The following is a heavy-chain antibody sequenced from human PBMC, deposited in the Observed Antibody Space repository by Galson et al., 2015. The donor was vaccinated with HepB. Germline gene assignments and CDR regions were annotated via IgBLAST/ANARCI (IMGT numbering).Heavy chain of an antibody. CDR1: GYSISSGYY. V-gene: IGHV4-38-2*01. Sequence: SETLSLTCAVSGYSISSGYYWGWIRQPPGKGLEWIGSIYHSGSTYYNPSLKSRVTISVDTSKNQFSLKLSSVTAADTAVYYCARVPATAYYYYYGMDVWGQGTTVTVSS. D-gene: IGHD2-2*01. CDR2: IYHSGST. J-gene: IGHJ6*02. CDR3: ARVPATAYYYYYGMDV.